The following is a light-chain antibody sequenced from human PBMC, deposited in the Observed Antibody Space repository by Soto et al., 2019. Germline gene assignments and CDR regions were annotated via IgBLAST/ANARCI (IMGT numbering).Light chain of an antibody. CDR2: EVS. CDR1: SSYVGGYNY. J-gene: IGLJ1*01. V-gene: IGLV2-8*01. CDR3: SSYAGSNNRV. Sequence: QSALTQPPSASGSPGQSVTISCTGTSSYVGGYNYVSWYQQHPGKAPKLMIYEVSKRPSGVPDRFSGSKSGNTASLTVSGLQADDEADYYCSSYAGSNNRVFGSGTKLTVL.